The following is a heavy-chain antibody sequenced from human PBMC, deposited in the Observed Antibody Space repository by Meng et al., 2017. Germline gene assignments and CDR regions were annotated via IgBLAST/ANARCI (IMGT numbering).Heavy chain of an antibody. CDR3: ARGGDYSSWDY. CDR2: VNPINGKT. Sequence: QVQLVQSVAEVKKPGASVKVSCNPSGYLFTSYDINWIRQAPGQGLEWMGWVNPINGKTGYAQKFQGRLTMTRDTSIRTAYMELSSLKSEDTAIYYCARGGDYSSWDYWGQGTLVTVSS. V-gene: IGHV1-8*01. CDR1: GYLFTSYD. D-gene: IGHD4-11*01. J-gene: IGHJ4*02.